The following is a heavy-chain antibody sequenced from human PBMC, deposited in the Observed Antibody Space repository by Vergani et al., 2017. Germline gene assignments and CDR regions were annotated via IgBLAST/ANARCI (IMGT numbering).Heavy chain of an antibody. J-gene: IGHJ6*02. CDR1: GFTFSSYS. CDR2: INSDGSST. D-gene: IGHD6-13*01. Sequence: EVQLVESGGGLVKPGGSLRLSCAASGFTFSSYSMNWVRQAPGKGLVWVSRINSDGSSTSYADSVKGRFTISRDNAKNTLYLQMNSLRAEDTAVYYCAMGRYSSSIHYYYYGMDVWGQGTTVTVSS. CDR3: AMGRYSSSIHYYYYGMDV. V-gene: IGHV3-74*02.